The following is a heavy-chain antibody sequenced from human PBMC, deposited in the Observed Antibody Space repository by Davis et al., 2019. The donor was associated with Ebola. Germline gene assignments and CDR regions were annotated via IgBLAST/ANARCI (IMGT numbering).Heavy chain of an antibody. CDR2: ISGSSSYI. Sequence: GESLKISCAASGFTFSSYSMTWVRQASGKGLEWVSSISGSSSYIFYTDSMKGRFTISRDNSKNSLYLQMNNLRAEDTAVYYCARGEAFRSLEWFLYWGRGTLVTVSS. J-gene: IGHJ4*02. CDR3: ARGEAFRSLEWFLY. CDR1: GFTFSSYS. D-gene: IGHD3-3*01. V-gene: IGHV3-21*01.